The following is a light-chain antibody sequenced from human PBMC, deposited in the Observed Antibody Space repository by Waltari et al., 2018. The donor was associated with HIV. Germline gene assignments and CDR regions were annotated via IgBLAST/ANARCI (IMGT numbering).Light chain of an antibody. CDR2: GAF. Sequence: DTPMKQSPSSLSASIGDTAIIPCRASQAISNSLSRFQQQPGNVPKLLVHGAFILQRGVPAKFSGSGSGTDYTLTITGLQAEDFATYCCQKFVAVPRPFGGGTRVDIK. J-gene: IGKJ4*01. CDR3: QKFVAVPRP. CDR1: QAISNS. V-gene: IGKV1-NL1*01.